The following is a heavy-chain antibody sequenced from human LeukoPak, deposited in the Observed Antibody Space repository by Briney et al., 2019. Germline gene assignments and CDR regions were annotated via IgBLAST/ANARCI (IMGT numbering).Heavy chain of an antibody. V-gene: IGHV3-53*01. D-gene: IGHD4-17*01. Sequence: GGSLRLSCAASGFTVSSNYMSWVRQAPGKGLEWVSVIYSGGSTYYADSVKGRFTISRDNSKNTLYLQMNGLRAEDTAVYYCARDRTDDYGDYVNAFDIWGQGTMVTVSS. J-gene: IGHJ3*02. CDR1: GFTVSSNY. CDR3: ARDRTDDYGDYVNAFDI. CDR2: IYSGGST.